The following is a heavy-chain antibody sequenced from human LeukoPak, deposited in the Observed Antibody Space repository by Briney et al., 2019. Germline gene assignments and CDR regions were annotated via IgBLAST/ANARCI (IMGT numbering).Heavy chain of an antibody. V-gene: IGHV1-2*02. Sequence: ASVKVSCKASGYTFTGYYMHWVRQAPGQGLEWMGWINPNSGDTNYAQKFRGRVTMTRDTSISTAYMELSRLRSDDTAVYYCARSPRYYDSSGYYGYWGQGTLVTVSS. J-gene: IGHJ4*02. CDR1: GYTFTGYY. D-gene: IGHD3-22*01. CDR3: ARSPRYYDSSGYYGY. CDR2: INPNSGDT.